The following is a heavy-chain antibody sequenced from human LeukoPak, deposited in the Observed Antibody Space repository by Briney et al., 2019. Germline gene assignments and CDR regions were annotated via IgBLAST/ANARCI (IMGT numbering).Heavy chain of an antibody. Sequence: ASVTVSFTASGYTFTSYGISWVRQAPGQGLEWMGWISAYNGNTNYAQKLQGRVTMTTDTSTSTAYMELRSLRSDDTAVYYCAREGSDYGDYAGHYWGQGTLVTVSS. D-gene: IGHD4-17*01. CDR1: GYTFTSYG. J-gene: IGHJ4*02. CDR3: AREGSDYGDYAGHY. V-gene: IGHV1-18*01. CDR2: ISAYNGNT.